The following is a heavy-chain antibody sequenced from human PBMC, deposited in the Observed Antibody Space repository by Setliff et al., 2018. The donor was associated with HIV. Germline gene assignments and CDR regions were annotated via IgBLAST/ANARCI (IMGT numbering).Heavy chain of an antibody. V-gene: IGHV4-39*02. D-gene: IGHD3-22*01. CDR3: ARDLSYDYDRSSDTFDY. CDR2: IYYSGST. Sequence: PSETLSLTCTVSGGSISSSSYYWDWIRQPPGKGLEWIGSIYYSGSTYYNPSLKSRVAISVDTSKNQFSLKLSSVTAADTAVYYCARDLSYDYDRSSDTFDYWGQGTLVTVSS. CDR1: GGSISSSSYY. J-gene: IGHJ4*02.